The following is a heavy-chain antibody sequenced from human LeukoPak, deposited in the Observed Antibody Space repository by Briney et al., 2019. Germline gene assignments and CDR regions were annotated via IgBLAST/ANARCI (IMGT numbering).Heavy chain of an antibody. D-gene: IGHD2/OR15-2a*01. CDR3: ARDSVLSSYYYYYYMDV. J-gene: IGHJ6*03. CDR2: XNXDGSST. V-gene: IGHV3-74*01. CDR1: GXTFXXXX. Sequence: AXGXTFXXXXMHWXXXXPGXXXXXXSRXNXDGSSTSYADSVKGRFTISRDNAKNTLYLQMNSLRAEDTAVYYCARDSVLSSYYYYYYMDVWGKGTTVTVSS.